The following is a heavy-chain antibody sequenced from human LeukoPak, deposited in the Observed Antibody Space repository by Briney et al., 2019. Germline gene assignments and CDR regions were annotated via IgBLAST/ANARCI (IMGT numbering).Heavy chain of an antibody. CDR3: ARAAHYRFDY. V-gene: IGHV3-74*01. CDR1: GFTFSSYW. Sequence: GGSLRLSCAASGFTFSSYWVHWVRQAPGKGLEWVARINSDGSTINHADSVRGRFTISRDNAENTLYLQMSSLRAEDTAIYFCARAAHYRFDYWGQGTLVTVSS. J-gene: IGHJ4*02. CDR2: INSDGSTI. D-gene: IGHD1-26*01.